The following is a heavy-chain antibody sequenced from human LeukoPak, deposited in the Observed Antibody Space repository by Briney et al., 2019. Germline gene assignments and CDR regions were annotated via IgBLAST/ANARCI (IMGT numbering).Heavy chain of an antibody. CDR2: ISGSGGST. J-gene: IGHJ4*02. Sequence: SGGSLRLSCAASGFTFSSYAMSWVRQAPGKGLEWVSAISGSGGSTYYADSVKGRFTISRDNSKITLYLQMNSLRAEDTALYYCAKDLPYDSSGYYYGGPFDYWGQGTLVAVSS. CDR1: GFTFSSYA. D-gene: IGHD3-22*01. CDR3: AKDLPYDSSGYYYGGPFDY. V-gene: IGHV3-23*01.